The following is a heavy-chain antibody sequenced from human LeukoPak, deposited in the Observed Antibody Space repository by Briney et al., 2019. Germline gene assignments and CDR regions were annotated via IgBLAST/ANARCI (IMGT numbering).Heavy chain of an antibody. CDR1: GFSFSDYA. J-gene: IGHJ4*02. D-gene: IGHD2-2*01. Sequence: GTSLRLSCEASGFSFSDYAMHWVRQAPGKGLEWVAVISYDSSDKYYADSVRGRFTISRDNSKNTLFLQMNSLRPDDAAVYYCARAACGITSCHVACDFWGQGNLVGVSS. V-gene: IGHV3-30*04. CDR3: ARAACGITSCHVACDF. CDR2: ISYDSSDK.